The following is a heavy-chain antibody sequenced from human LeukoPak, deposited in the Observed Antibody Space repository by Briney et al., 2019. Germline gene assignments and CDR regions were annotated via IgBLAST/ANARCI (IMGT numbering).Heavy chain of an antibody. Sequence: GGSLRLSCRISGYPFTTSYIHWIRQAPGQGLEWMGWINPDSGTTNYPQKFRGRVTVTRDTATSTDYLDLTRLQTDDTAVYYCARVPPDEGLVFDSWGQGTLVTVSS. CDR1: GYPFTTSY. D-gene: IGHD6-6*01. V-gene: IGHV1-2*02. CDR3: ARVPPDEGLVFDS. J-gene: IGHJ4*02. CDR2: INPDSGTT.